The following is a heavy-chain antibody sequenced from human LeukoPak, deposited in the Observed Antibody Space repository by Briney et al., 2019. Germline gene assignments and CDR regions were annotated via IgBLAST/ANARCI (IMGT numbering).Heavy chain of an antibody. CDR2: IHASGPT. J-gene: IGHJ4*02. CDR3: ARHDTGIAARPFDN. CDR1: GGSISTYY. D-gene: IGHD6-6*01. V-gene: IGHV4-4*09. Sequence: SETLSPTCTVSGGSISTYYWSWIRRPPGKGLEWIAYIHASGPTNYNPSLKSRITISVDTSKNQFSLKLSSVTAADTAVYYCARHDTGIAARPFDNWGQGTLVTVSS.